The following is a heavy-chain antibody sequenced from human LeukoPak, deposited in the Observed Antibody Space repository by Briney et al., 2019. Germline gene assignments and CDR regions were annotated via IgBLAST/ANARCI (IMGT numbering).Heavy chain of an antibody. CDR2: IYYTGST. D-gene: IGHD4-17*01. J-gene: IGHJ6*02. V-gene: IGHV4-34*01. CDR3: ATRSYYGDYGYGMDV. CDR1: GGSFSGYY. Sequence: SETLSLTCAVYGGSFSGYYWNWIRQPPGRGLEWIGNIYYTGSTYYNPSLKSRVTISVDTSKKQFSLKLSSVTAADTAVYYCATRSYYGDYGYGMDVWGQGTTVTVSS.